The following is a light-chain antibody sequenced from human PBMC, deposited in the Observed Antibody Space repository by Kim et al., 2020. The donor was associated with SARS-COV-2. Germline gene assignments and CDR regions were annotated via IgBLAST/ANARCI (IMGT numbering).Light chain of an antibody. CDR3: SSYTSSSTWV. CDR2: DVS. CDR1: SSDVGGYNY. V-gene: IGLV2-14*03. J-gene: IGLJ3*02. Sequence: GQSITISCTGNSSDVGGYNYVSWYQQHPGKAPKLMIYDVSNRPSGVSNRFSGSKSGNTAFLTISGLQAEDEADYYCSSYTSSSTWVFGGGTQLTVL.